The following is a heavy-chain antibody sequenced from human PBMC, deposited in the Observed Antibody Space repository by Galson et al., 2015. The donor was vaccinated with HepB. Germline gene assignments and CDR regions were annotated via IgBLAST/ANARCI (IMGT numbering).Heavy chain of an antibody. CDR2: IYPIDSKT. CDR3: ARHPPGGRGMDV. Sequence: QSGAEVKKPGESLKISCKGSGYNFITYWIGWVRQMPGKGLEWVGLIYPIDSKTRYSPAFEGQVTISADKSISTAYLQCNSLQASDTAMYYCARHPPGGRGMDVWGQGTTVTVSS. D-gene: IGHD1-26*01. J-gene: IGHJ6*02. CDR1: GYNFITYW. V-gene: IGHV5-51*01.